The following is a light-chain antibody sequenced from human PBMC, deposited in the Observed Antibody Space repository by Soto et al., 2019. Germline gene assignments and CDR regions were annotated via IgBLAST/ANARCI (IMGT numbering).Light chain of an antibody. CDR2: AAS. J-gene: IGKJ5*01. Sequence: EIVLTQSPGTLSLSPGERATLSCRASQSVSSSYLGWYQQKPGQAPRLLIYAASSRASGIPDRFSGSGSGTDFTLTISRLEPEDFAVYYCQQYGSSPITFGQGTRLEIK. V-gene: IGKV3-20*01. CDR1: QSVSSSY. CDR3: QQYGSSPIT.